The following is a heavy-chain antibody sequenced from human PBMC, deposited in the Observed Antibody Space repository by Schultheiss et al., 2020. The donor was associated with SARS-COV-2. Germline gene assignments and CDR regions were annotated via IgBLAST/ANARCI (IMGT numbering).Heavy chain of an antibody. V-gene: IGHV5-51*01. Sequence: GESLKISCKGSGYSFTSYWITWVRLMPGKGREWMGIIYPGDSDTTYSPSFQGQVTISADKSISTAYLQWSSLKASDTAMYYCARMPFSFYYYYGMDVWGQGTTVTVSS. D-gene: IGHD2-2*01. CDR2: IYPGDSDT. CDR1: GYSFTSYW. CDR3: ARMPFSFYYYYGMDV. J-gene: IGHJ6*02.